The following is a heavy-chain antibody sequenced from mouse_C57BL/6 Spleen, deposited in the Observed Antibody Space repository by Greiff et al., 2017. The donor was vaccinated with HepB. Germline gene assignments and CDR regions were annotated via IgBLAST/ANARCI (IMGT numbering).Heavy chain of an antibody. J-gene: IGHJ2*01. CDR3: ASITTVVDSYYFDY. D-gene: IGHD1-1*01. CDR1: GYAFSSSW. Sequence: QVQLQQSGPELVKPGASVKISCKASGYAFSSSWMNWVKQRPGKGLEWIGRIYPGDGDTNYNGKFKGKATLTADKSSSTAYMQLSSLTSKDSAVYFCASITTVVDSYYFDYWGQGTTLTVSS. CDR2: IYPGDGDT. V-gene: IGHV1-82*01.